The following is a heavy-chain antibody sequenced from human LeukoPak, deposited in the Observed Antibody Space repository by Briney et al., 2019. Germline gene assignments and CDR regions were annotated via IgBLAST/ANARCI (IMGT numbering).Heavy chain of an antibody. CDR1: GFTFSSYA. Sequence: GGSLRLSCAASGFTFSSYAMHWVRQAPGKGLEWVAVISYDGSNKYYADSVKGRFTISRDNSKNTLYLQMNSLRAEDTAVYYCVRVGGTDDYWGQGTLVTVSS. CDR2: ISYDGSNK. V-gene: IGHV3-30-3*01. D-gene: IGHD3/OR15-3a*01. J-gene: IGHJ4*02. CDR3: VRVGGTDDY.